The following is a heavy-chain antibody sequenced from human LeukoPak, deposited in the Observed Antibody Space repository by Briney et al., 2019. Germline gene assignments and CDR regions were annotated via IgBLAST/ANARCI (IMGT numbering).Heavy chain of an antibody. CDR1: GFTFSSYA. CDR3: AKVGLTMIVVVSNFDY. Sequence: GGSLRLSCAAPGFTFSSYAMSWVRQAPGKGLEWVSAISGSGGSTYYADSVKGRFTISRDNSKNTLYLQMNSMRAEDTAVYYCAKVGLTMIVVVSNFDYWGQGTLVTVSS. J-gene: IGHJ4*02. CDR2: ISGSGGST. D-gene: IGHD3-22*01. V-gene: IGHV3-23*01.